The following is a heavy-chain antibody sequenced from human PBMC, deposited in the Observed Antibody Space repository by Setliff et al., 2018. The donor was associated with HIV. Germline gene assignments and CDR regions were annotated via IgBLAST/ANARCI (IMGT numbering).Heavy chain of an antibody. CDR2: VYYSGST. D-gene: IGHD3-9*01. CDR1: GGSISSSGPGYY. Sequence: SETLSLTCTVSGGSISSSGPGYYWGWVRQAPGGGLEWIGSVYYSGSTYYNPSLKSRVTISLDTSKNQLSLRLTSVTAADTAVYYCARDQPQDYDSLTGYYTGRYFDYWGRGTLVTVSS. J-gene: IGHJ4*02. V-gene: IGHV4-39*07. CDR3: ARDQPQDYDSLTGYYTGRYFDY.